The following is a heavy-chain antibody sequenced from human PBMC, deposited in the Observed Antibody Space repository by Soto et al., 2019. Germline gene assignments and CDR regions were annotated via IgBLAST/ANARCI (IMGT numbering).Heavy chain of an antibody. CDR3: ARDPGTAMAYYYYYGMDV. V-gene: IGHV3-11*01. J-gene: IGHJ6*02. Sequence: LSLTCAVSGGSISSSNWWSWVRQAPGKGLEWISYISSSGSTKYYVDSVKGRFTISRDNAKNSLYLQMNSLRGEDTAVYYCARDPGTAMAYYYYYGMDVWGQGTTVTVSS. CDR1: GGSISSS. D-gene: IGHD5-18*01. CDR2: ISSSGSTK.